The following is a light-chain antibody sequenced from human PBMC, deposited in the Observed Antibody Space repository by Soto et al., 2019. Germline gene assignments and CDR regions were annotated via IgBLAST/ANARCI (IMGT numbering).Light chain of an antibody. CDR2: DVS. J-gene: IGLJ1*01. CDR1: SSDVGGYNY. CDR3: SSYTSSSTLWV. Sequence: QSALTQPASVSGSPGQSITISCTGTSSDVGGYNYVSWYQQHPGKAPKLMIYDVSNRPSGVSNRFSGSKSGNTASLTISGLQPEDEADYYCSSYTSSSTLWVFGTGTKLTVL. V-gene: IGLV2-14*01.